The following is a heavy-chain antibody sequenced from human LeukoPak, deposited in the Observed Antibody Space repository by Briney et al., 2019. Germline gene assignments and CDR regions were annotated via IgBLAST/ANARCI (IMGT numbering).Heavy chain of an antibody. J-gene: IGHJ4*02. D-gene: IGHD4-17*01. Sequence: PGGSLRLSCAASGFTVSSNYMSWVRQAPGKGLEWVSVIYSGGSTYYADSVKGRFTISRDNSKNTLYLQMNSLRAEDTAVYYCARENEVYGDQMAFDYWGQGTLVTVSS. V-gene: IGHV3-53*01. CDR1: GFTVSSNY. CDR3: ARENEVYGDQMAFDY. CDR2: IYSGGST.